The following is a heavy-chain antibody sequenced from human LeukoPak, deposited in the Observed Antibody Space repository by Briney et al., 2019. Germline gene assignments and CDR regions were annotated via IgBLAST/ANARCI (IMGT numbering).Heavy chain of an antibody. V-gene: IGHV3-21*01. D-gene: IGHD1-20*01. CDR1: GFIFSDSA. CDR3: VRITGTGWFDP. Sequence: GGSLRLSCAASGFIFSDSAMSWVRQAPGKGLEYVSSISSSRSSIYYADSVKGRFTISRDNANKSLFLQMNSLRAEDTAIYYCVRITGTGWFDPWGQGTLVTVSS. CDR2: ISSSRSSI. J-gene: IGHJ5*02.